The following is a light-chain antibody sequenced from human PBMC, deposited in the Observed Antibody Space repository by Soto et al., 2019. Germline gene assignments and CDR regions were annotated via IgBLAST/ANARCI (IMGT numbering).Light chain of an antibody. V-gene: IGLV2-8*01. Sequence: QSALTKPPSASGSPGQSLTISCAGTGSDVGAYKYVSWYQQHPGKAPKLIIYEVDKRPSGVPDRFSGSKSGNTASLTVSGLQAEDEADYYCSSYGGSNIPLYVFGTGTKVTVL. J-gene: IGLJ1*01. CDR2: EVD. CDR1: GSDVGAYKY. CDR3: SSYGGSNIPLYV.